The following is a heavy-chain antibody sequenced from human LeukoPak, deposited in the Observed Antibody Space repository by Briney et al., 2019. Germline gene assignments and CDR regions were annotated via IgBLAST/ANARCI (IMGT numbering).Heavy chain of an antibody. CDR2: IWYDGSNK. V-gene: IGHV3-33*01. CDR1: GLTFSIYG. CDR3: ARDPTQLGIGTYYFDY. J-gene: IGHJ4*02. Sequence: GGSLRLSCAASGLTFSIYGMHWVRQAPGKGLEWVAVIWYDGSNKYYADSVKGRFTISRDNSKNTLYLQMNSLRAEDTAVYYCARDPTQLGIGTYYFDYWGQGTLVTVSS. D-gene: IGHD7-27*01.